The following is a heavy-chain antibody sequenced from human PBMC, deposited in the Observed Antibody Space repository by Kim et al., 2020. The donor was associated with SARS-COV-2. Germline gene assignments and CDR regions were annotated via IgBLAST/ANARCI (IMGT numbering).Heavy chain of an antibody. Sequence: GGSLRLSCAASGFTFSSYGMHWVRQAPGKGLEWVAVISYDGSNKYYADSVKGRFTISRDNSKNTLYLQMNSLRAEDTAVYYCAKILSGYSSRNFDYWGQG. J-gene: IGHJ4*02. CDR3: AKILSGYSSRNFDY. V-gene: IGHV3-30*18. CDR2: ISYDGSNK. D-gene: IGHD6-13*01. CDR1: GFTFSSYG.